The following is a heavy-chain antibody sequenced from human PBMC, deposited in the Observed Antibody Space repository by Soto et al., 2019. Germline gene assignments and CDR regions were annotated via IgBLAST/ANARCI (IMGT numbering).Heavy chain of an antibody. Sequence: ASVTVSCKASGYTFNSYGSSWVRQAPGQGLEWMGWISAYNGNTNYAQKLQGRVTMTTDTSTSTAYMELRSLRSDDTAVYYCARVANPLKVPVGDYWGQGTLVTVSS. V-gene: IGHV1-18*01. CDR2: ISAYNGNT. J-gene: IGHJ4*02. CDR3: ARVANPLKVPVGDY. CDR1: GYTFNSYG. D-gene: IGHD2-21*01.